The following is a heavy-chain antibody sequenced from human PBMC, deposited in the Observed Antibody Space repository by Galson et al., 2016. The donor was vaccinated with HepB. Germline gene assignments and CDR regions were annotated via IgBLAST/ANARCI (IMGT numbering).Heavy chain of an antibody. CDR2: IWYDGSES. CDR3: AGGKGADYKDAFEL. V-gene: IGHV3-33*08. J-gene: IGHJ3*01. Sequence: SLRLSCAASGFTFRNYGMTWVRQAPGKRLEWVAVIWYDGSESEYLDSVQGRFTVSRDNSKKTLYLQMDSLRNDDTAVYYCAGGKGADYKDAFELWGQGTRVTVSS. D-gene: IGHD4-11*01. CDR1: GFTFRNYG.